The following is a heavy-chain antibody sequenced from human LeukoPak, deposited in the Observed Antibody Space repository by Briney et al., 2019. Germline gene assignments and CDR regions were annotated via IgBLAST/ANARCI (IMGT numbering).Heavy chain of an antibody. Sequence: SETLSLTCTVSGYSISSGYYWGWIRQPPGKGLEWIGSIHYSARIYYNPSLKSRLTISPDTSKNQFSLKLTSVTAADTAVYYCTREVRSAWASFDPWDQGTLVIVSS. CDR1: GYSISSGYY. CDR2: IHYSARI. D-gene: IGHD1-26*01. J-gene: IGHJ5*02. V-gene: IGHV4-38-2*02. CDR3: TREVRSAWASFDP.